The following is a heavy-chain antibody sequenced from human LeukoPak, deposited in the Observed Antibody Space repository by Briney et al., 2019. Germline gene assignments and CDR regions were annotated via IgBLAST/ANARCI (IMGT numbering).Heavy chain of an antibody. V-gene: IGHV4-61*01. D-gene: IGHD5-18*01. CDR2: IYYSGST. CDR1: GGSISSSSYY. CDR3: ARGAYTYGHPPSLDY. Sequence: SETLSLTCTVSGGSISSSSYYWSWIRQPPGKGLEWVGYIYYSGSTNYNPSFKSRVTISVDTSKNQFSLKLSSVTAADTAVYYCARGAYTYGHPPSLDYWGQGTLVTVSS. J-gene: IGHJ4*02.